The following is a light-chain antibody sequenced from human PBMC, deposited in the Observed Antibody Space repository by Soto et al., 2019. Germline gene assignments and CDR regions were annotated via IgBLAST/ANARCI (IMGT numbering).Light chain of an antibody. CDR2: DAS. CDR1: QSVSSY. J-gene: IGKJ4*01. CDR3: QQRSNWLLT. Sequence: EIVFIQSPATLSINPGERATFSCRASQSVSSYLAWYQQKPGQAPRLRIYDASNRATGIPARFSGSGSGTDFTLTISSLEPEDFAVYYSQQRSNWLLTFGGGPKVDIK. V-gene: IGKV3-11*01.